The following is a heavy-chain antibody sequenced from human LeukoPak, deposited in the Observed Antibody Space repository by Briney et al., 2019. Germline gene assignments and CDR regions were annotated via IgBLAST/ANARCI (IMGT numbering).Heavy chain of an antibody. J-gene: IGHJ5*02. Sequence: GGSLRLSCAASGFTFTNYWMIWVRQAPGKGLEWVANINEDGSKKYYVGSVEGRFTISRDNAKNSVFLQMNSLRAEDTAMYYCASSSYSSSASWGQGTLVTVSS. CDR3: ASSSYSSSAS. CDR1: GFTFTNYW. V-gene: IGHV3-7*01. CDR2: INEDGSKK. D-gene: IGHD6-6*01.